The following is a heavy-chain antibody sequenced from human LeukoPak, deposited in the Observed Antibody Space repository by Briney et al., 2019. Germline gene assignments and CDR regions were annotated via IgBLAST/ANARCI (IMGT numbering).Heavy chain of an antibody. CDR3: ARESTDWPDY. CDR2: INGDGSST. CDR1: GFTFSTYW. J-gene: IGHJ4*01. D-gene: IGHD3-9*01. Sequence: VGSLRLSCAASGFTFSTYWMHWVRQAPGKGLVWVSRINGDGSSTSYADSVKGRFTISRDNAKNTLYLQMNSLRAEDTAVYYCARESTDWPDYWGHGNLVTVSS. V-gene: IGHV3-74*01.